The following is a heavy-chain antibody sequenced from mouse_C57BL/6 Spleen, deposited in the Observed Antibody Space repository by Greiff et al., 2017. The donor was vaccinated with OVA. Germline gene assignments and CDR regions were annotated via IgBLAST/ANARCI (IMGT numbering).Heavy chain of an antibody. CDR1: GFTFSSYA. CDR2: ISDGGSYT. J-gene: IGHJ3*01. CDR3: ADYYGTGFAY. D-gene: IGHD1-1*01. Sequence: EVKVVESGGGLVKPGGSLKLSCAASGFTFSSYAMSWVRQTPEKRLEWVATISDGGSYTYYPDNVKGRFTISRDNAKNNLYLQMSHLKSEDTAMYYCADYYGTGFAYWGQGTLVTVSA. V-gene: IGHV5-4*03.